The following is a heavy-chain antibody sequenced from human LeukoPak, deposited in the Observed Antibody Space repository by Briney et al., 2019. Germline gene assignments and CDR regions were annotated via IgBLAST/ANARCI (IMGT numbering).Heavy chain of an antibody. V-gene: IGHV4-38-2*02. CDR3: ARESSITMIVVVSNWFDP. CDR1: GYSISSGYY. Sequence: SETLSLTCTVSGYSISSGYYWGWIRQPPGKGLEWIGSIYHSGSTYYNPSLKSRVTISVDTSKNQFSPKLSSVTAADTAVYYCARESSITMIVVVSNWFDPWGQGTLVTVSS. CDR2: IYHSGST. J-gene: IGHJ5*02. D-gene: IGHD3-22*01.